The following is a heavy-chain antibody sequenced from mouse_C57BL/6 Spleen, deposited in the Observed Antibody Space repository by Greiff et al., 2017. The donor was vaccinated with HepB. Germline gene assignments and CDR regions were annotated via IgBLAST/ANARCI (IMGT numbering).Heavy chain of an antibody. CDR3: ARSHYYGSSYFDY. J-gene: IGHJ2*01. CDR2: IWSDGST. Sequence: VKLQESGPGLVAPSQSLSITCTVSGFSLTSYGVHWVRQPPGKGLEWLVVIWSDGSTTYNSALKSRLSISKDNSKSQVFLKMNSLQTDDTAMYYCARSHYYGSSYFDYWGQGTTLTVSS. V-gene: IGHV2-6*03. CDR1: GFSLTSYG. D-gene: IGHD1-1*01.